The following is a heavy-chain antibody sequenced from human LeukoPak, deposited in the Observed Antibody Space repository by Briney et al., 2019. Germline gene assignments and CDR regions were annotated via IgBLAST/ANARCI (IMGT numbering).Heavy chain of an antibody. CDR2: INPSGGST. CDR1: GYTFTSYD. V-gene: IGHV1-46*01. D-gene: IGHD3-16*02. CDR3: ARVWDARDRFGELSQGAFGI. Sequence: GASVKVSCKASGYTFTSYDMDWVRQAPGQGLEWMGIINPSGGSTSYAQKFQGRVTMTRDTSTSTVYMELSSLRSEDTAVYYCARVWDARDRFGELSQGAFGIRGQWKWSPSLQ. J-gene: IGHJ3*02.